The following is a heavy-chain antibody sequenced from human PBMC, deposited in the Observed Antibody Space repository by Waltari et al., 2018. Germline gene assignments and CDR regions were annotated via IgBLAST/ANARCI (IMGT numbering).Heavy chain of an antibody. J-gene: IGHJ4*02. CDR1: ELPFSTFA. CDR3: AKGRWYFDF. CDR2: MSGSGGKT. V-gene: IGHV3-23*01. Sequence: EVQLLESGGGLVQPGGSLRLSCASSELPFSTFAMSWVRQAPGRGLEGVSGMSGSGGKTDYADSVKGRVTISRDNSRNTLFLQMNRLRAEDTAVYYCAKGRWYFDFWGRGTLVTVPS.